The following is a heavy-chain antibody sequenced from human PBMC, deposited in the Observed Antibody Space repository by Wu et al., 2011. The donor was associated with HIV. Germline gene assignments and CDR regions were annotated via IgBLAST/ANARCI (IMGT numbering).Heavy chain of an antibody. J-gene: IGHJ4*02. Sequence: QVQLVQSGAEVKKPGSSAKVSCKASGGTFSSHAINWVRQAPGQGLEWMGRIIPMFGTPNYARKFQGRVTITADESTSTAYMELSSLRSEDTAVYYCARAFEGSSSGWPYYFDYWGQGTLVTVSS. CDR2: IIPMFGTP. D-gene: IGHD6-25*01. CDR1: GGTFSSHA. CDR3: ARAFEGSSSGWPYYFDY. V-gene: IGHV1-69*15.